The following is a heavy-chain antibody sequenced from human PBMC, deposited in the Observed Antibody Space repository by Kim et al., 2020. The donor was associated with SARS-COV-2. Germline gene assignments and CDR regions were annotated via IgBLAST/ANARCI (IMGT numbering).Heavy chain of an antibody. CDR1: GITLKTYW. D-gene: IGHD2-8*02. J-gene: IGHJ6*02. V-gene: IGHV3-74*01. Sequence: GGSLRLSCAASGITLKTYWMHWVRQAPGKGLEWVSRISSDGSSIAYADSVKGRFTISRDNIKNTLSLQMNSLRVEDMAVYYCAREKCTVASVMSSCMDVWGQGTTVTVSS. CDR3: AREKCTVASVMSSCMDV. CDR2: ISSDGSSI.